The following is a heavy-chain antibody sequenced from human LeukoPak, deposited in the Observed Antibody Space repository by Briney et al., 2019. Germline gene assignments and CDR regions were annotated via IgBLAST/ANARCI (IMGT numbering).Heavy chain of an antibody. CDR1: EYTFTGYY. V-gene: IGHV1-2*02. J-gene: IGHJ4*02. CDR3: ARTLYIAAVPGGFDY. D-gene: IGHD6-13*01. CDR2: IDPNTGDS. Sequence: ASVKVSCKASEYTFTGYYIHWVRQAPGQGLEWMGWIDPNTGDSNYVQKFQGRVTMTRDTSISTAYMELSRLRSDDTALYYCARTLYIAAVPGGFDYWGQGTLVTVSS.